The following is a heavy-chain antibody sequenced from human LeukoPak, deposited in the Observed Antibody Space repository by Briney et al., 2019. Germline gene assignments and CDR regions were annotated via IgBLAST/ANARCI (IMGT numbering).Heavy chain of an antibody. D-gene: IGHD2-15*01. CDR3: TTQALVAVRPRVDY. J-gene: IGHJ4*02. CDR2: IKSKTDGGTT. Sequence: PGGALRLSCAASGFTFSNVWMSWVRQAPWKGREWVGRIKSKTDGGTTDYAAPVKGRFTISRDESKNTLYLQMHSMSTQDTAVYYCTTQALVAVRPRVDYWGQGTLVIVSS. V-gene: IGHV3-15*01. CDR1: GFTFSNVW.